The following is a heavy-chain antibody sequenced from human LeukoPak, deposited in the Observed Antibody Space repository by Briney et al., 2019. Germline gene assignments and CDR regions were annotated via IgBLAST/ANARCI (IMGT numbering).Heavy chain of an antibody. J-gene: IGHJ6*03. CDR2: IRYDGSNK. CDR1: GFTFSSYD. CDR3: ANPTGPAPSFDYHYYMDV. V-gene: IGHV3-30*02. D-gene: IGHD2-2*01. Sequence: GGALRLSCAASGFTFSSYDMHWVRQAPGKGLEWVAFIRYDGSNKYYADSVKGRFTISRDNSKNTLYLQMNSLRAEDTAVYYCANPTGPAPSFDYHYYMDVRGKGTTVTVSS.